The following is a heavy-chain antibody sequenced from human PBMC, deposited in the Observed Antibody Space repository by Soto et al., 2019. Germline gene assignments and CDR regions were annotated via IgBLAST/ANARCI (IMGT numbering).Heavy chain of an antibody. CDR1: GFTFSSYA. D-gene: IGHD3-10*01. CDR3: ARESASGLIYSYFDY. CDR2: ISYDGSNK. V-gene: IGHV3-30-3*01. Sequence: PGGSLRLSCAASGFTFSSYAMHWVRQAPGKGLEWVAVISYDGSNKYYADSVKGRFTISRDNSKNTLYLQMNSLRAEDTAVYYCARESASGLIYSYFDYWGQGTLVTVSS. J-gene: IGHJ4*02.